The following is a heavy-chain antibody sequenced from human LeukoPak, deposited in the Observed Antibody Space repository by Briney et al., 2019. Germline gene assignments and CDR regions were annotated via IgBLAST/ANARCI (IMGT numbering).Heavy chain of an antibody. CDR1: GFTFSSYA. Sequence: GGSLRLSCAASGFTFSSYAMSWVRQAPGKGLEWVSAISGSGGSTYYADSVKGRCSISGDNSKNTLYLQMSSLRAEDTAVYYCARRGSNSWYDYWGQGTLVTVSS. D-gene: IGHD6-13*01. V-gene: IGHV3-23*01. CDR3: ARRGSNSWYDY. CDR2: ISGSGGST. J-gene: IGHJ4*02.